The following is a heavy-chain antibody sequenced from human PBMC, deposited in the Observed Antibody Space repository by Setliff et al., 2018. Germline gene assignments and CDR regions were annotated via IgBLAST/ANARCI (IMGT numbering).Heavy chain of an antibody. V-gene: IGHV3-15*01. CDR2: IKSKSEGEAR. Sequence: SCKASGGTFSSSAVSWVRQSPGKGLEWVGRIKSKSEGEARDYAAPVKGRFTISRDDSKQIVYLQMNSLKIEDTAVYYCSTGPRDSRNYLNWIGHWGQGALVTVSS. CDR3: STGPRDSRNYLNWIGH. CDR1: GGTFSSSA. J-gene: IGHJ5*02. D-gene: IGHD3-22*01.